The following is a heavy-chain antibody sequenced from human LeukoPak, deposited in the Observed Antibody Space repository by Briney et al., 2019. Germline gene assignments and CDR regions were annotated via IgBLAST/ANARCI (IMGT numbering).Heavy chain of an antibody. V-gene: IGHV1-2*02. CDR3: ARDSCSSTSCLSIDDY. Sequence: GASVKVSFKASGYTFIAYYMHWVRQAPGQGLEWMGWINPNSGGTNYAQKFQGRVIMTRDTSISTVYMGLSRLRSDDTAVYYCARDSCSSTSCLSIDDYWGQGTLVTVSS. J-gene: IGHJ4*02. CDR1: GYTFIAYY. CDR2: INPNSGGT. D-gene: IGHD2-2*01.